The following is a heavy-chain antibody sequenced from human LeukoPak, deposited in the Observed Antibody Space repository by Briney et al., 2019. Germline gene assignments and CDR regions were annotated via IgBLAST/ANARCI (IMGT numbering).Heavy chain of an antibody. CDR3: ARDLNGGYYYGY. Sequence: GASVKVSCKVSGYTLTELSMHWVRQAPGKGLEWMGGFDPEDGETIYAQKFQGRVTMTRDTSTSTVYMELSSLRSEDTAVYYCARDLNGGYYYGYWGRGTLVTVSS. CDR1: GYTLTELS. V-gene: IGHV1-24*01. D-gene: IGHD3-22*01. CDR2: FDPEDGET. J-gene: IGHJ4*02.